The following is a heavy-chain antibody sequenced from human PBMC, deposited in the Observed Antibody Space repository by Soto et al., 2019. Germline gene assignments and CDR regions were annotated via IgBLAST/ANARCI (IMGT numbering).Heavy chain of an antibody. CDR1: GDSVSSDITS. Sequence: PSQTLSLTCAISGDSVSSDITSWNWIRQSPSRGLEWLGRTYYRSKWFHGYAASVKSRITINPDTSKNQFSLELNSMTPEDTAVYYCARGNALDVWGQGTVVT. CDR2: TYYRSKWFH. J-gene: IGHJ3*01. CDR3: ARGNALDV. D-gene: IGHD3-10*01. V-gene: IGHV6-1*01.